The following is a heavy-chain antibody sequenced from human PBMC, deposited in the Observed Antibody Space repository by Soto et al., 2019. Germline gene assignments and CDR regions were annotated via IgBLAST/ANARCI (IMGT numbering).Heavy chain of an antibody. D-gene: IGHD4-17*01. CDR2: IFDSGST. CDR1: GGSISGGVYY. V-gene: IGHV4-30-4*01. CDR3: AREIIPLTTDWYFDL. Sequence: QVQLQESGPGLVKPSQTLSLTCTVSGGSISGGVYYWSWIRQPPGQGLEWIGYIFDSGSTYYNPSLRSRVTISVDTSKNQFSLRLSSVTAADTAVYYCAREIIPLTTDWYFDLWGRGNLVTVSS. J-gene: IGHJ2*01.